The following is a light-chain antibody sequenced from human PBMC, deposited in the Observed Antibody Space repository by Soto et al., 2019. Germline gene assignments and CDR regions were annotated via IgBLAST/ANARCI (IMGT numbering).Light chain of an antibody. CDR2: AAS. V-gene: IGKV1-39*01. CDR3: QQSHTTPYT. CDR1: QNIDPS. J-gene: IGKJ2*01. Sequence: DIQMTQSPSSLSASFGDRFPLTCRASQNIDPSMNWYQQKPGTAPKLLMYAASSLHSGVPSRFSGSGSGTDFTLTISSLQPEDFATYYCQQSHTTPYTFGQGTKLEI.